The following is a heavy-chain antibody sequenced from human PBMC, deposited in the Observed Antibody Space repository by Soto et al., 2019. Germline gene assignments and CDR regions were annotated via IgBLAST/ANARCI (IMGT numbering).Heavy chain of an antibody. CDR2: IYYSGST. V-gene: IGHV4-59*01. J-gene: IGHJ3*02. Sequence: SEPLSLTCTVAGGSFSPNYWSWIRQPPGKGLEWVGYIYYSGSTNYNPSLKSRVTISVDTSKNQFSLKLSSVTAADTAVYYCARDKGADAPIAMWGHGTTVPVSS. CDR1: GGSFSPNY. CDR3: ARDKGADAPIAM.